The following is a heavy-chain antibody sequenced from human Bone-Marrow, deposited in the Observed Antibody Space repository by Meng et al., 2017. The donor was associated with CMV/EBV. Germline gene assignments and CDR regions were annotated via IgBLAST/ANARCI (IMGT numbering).Heavy chain of an antibody. CDR1: GFTFSSYS. CDR3: ARLMGERRIDAFDI. V-gene: IGHV3-21*01. Sequence: GESLKISCAASGFTFSSYSMNWVRQAPGKGLEWVSSISSSSSYIYYADSVKGRFTISRDNAKNSLYLQMNSLRAEDTAVYYCARLMGERRIDAFDIWGQGKMVT. J-gene: IGHJ3*02. CDR2: ISSSSSYI. D-gene: IGHD3-16*01.